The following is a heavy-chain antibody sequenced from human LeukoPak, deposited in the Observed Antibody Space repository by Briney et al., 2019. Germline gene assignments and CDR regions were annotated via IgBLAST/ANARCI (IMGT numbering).Heavy chain of an antibody. V-gene: IGHV3-23*01. CDR3: ARGLYSSSP. Sequence: GGSLRLSCAASGFTFSSYAMSWVRQAPEKGLEWVSAISGSGFTYYADSVKGRFTISRDNSKNTLYLQMNSLRAEDTAVYYCARGLYSSSPWGQGTLVTVSS. D-gene: IGHD6-6*01. J-gene: IGHJ4*02. CDR2: ISGSGFT. CDR1: GFTFSSYA.